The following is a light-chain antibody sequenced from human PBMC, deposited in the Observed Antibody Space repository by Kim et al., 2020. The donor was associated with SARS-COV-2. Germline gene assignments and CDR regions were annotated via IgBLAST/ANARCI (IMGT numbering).Light chain of an antibody. CDR1: SSNIGAGYD. V-gene: IGLV1-40*01. CDR3: QSYDSSLSGVV. Sequence: QSVLTQPPSVSGAPGQRIIISCTGSSSNIGAGYDVHWYQQLPGTAPKLLIYGNNNRPSGVPDRFSGSKSGTTASLAITGLQVEDEADYYCQSYDSSLSGVVFGGGTQLTVL. J-gene: IGLJ2*01. CDR2: GNN.